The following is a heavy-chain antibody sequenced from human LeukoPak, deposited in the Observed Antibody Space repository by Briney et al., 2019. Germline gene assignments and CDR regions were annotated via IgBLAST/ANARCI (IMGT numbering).Heavy chain of an antibody. Sequence: ASVKVSCKASGGTFSSYAISWVRQAPGQGLEWMGGIIPIFGTANYAQKFQGRVTITADESTSTAYMELSSLRSEDTAVYYCARDRGHSNYEGYYFDYWGQGTLVTVSS. D-gene: IGHD4-11*01. CDR3: ARDRGHSNYEGYYFDY. CDR1: GGTFSSYA. J-gene: IGHJ4*02. V-gene: IGHV1-69*13. CDR2: IIPIFGTA.